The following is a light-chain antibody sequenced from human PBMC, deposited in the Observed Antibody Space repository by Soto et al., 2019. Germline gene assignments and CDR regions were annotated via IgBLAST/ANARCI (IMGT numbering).Light chain of an antibody. CDR3: QQRSNWPPIT. CDR2: DAS. J-gene: IGKJ5*01. Sequence: IVVTQSPCTLSLSPGERATLSCRASQSVSSYLAWYQQKPGQAPRLLIYDASNRATGIPARFSGSGSGTDFTLTISSLEPEDFAVYYCQQRSNWPPITFGQGTRLEIK. V-gene: IGKV3-11*01. CDR1: QSVSSY.